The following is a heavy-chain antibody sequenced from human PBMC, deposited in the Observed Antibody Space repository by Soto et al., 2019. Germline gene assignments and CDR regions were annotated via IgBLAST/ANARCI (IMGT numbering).Heavy chain of an antibody. D-gene: IGHD5-18*01. Sequence: SETLSLTCTVSGDSVSSNSYYWSWIRQPPGKGLEFIGYIYYSGSTYYNPSLKSRVTISVDTSKNQFSLKLSSVTAADTAVYYCARGIQLWLLGNYFDYWGQGTLVTVSS. CDR1: GDSVSSNSYY. V-gene: IGHV4-31*03. CDR3: ARGIQLWLLGNYFDY. J-gene: IGHJ4*02. CDR2: IYYSGST.